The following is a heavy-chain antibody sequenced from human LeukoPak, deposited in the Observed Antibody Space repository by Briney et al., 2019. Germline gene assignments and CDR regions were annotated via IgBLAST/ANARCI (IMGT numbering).Heavy chain of an antibody. Sequence: GGSLRLSCAVSGFTVSTNYMSWVRQAPGKGLEWVSILYSGGDIYYADSVKGRFTISRDTSKNMVFLQMNSLRVEDTAVYYCAREGEPARESRIFDYWGQGTLVTVSS. V-gene: IGHV3-53*01. J-gene: IGHJ4*02. CDR3: AREGEPARESRIFDY. D-gene: IGHD3-16*01. CDR1: GFTVSTNY. CDR2: LYSGGDI.